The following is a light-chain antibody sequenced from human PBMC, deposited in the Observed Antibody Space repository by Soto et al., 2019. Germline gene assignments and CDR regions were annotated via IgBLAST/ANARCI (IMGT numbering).Light chain of an antibody. J-gene: IGKJ2*01. CDR3: QQRSNWPRT. Sequence: DIVLTQSPATLSLSPGERATLSCRASQSVSSSLAWYQQKPGQAPRLLIYDASNRATGIPARFSGSGSGTDFTLTISSLEPEDFAVYYCQQRSNWPRTFGQGTKLEIK. CDR1: QSVSSS. CDR2: DAS. V-gene: IGKV3-11*01.